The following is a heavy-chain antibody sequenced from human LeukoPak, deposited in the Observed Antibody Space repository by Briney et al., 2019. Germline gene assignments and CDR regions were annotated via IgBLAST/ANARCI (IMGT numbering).Heavy chain of an antibody. CDR3: AREERNSWDRYFQH. D-gene: IGHD6-13*01. Sequence: SETLSLTCTVSGGTISNYYWSWIRQPPGKGLEWIGNIYYSGSTNYNPSLKSRVTISVDTSKNQFSLKLSSVTAADTAVYYCAREERNSWDRYFQHWGQGTLVTVSS. V-gene: IGHV4-59*13. J-gene: IGHJ1*01. CDR2: IYYSGST. CDR1: GGTISNYY.